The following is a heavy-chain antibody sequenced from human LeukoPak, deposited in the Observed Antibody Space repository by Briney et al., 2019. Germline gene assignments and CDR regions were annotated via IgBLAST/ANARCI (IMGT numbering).Heavy chain of an antibody. V-gene: IGHV1-2*02. J-gene: IGHJ4*02. D-gene: IGHD6-6*01. CDR2: INTNSGGT. CDR3: AGVSIADNLAPFDY. Sequence: ASVTVSCKASGYTFTGYYMHWVRHAPGQGLEWMGLINTNSGGTNNAQKFQGRVTMTMDTSISTAYMELSRLRSDDTAVYYFAGVSIADNLAPFDYWGQGTLVTVSS. CDR1: GYTFTGYY.